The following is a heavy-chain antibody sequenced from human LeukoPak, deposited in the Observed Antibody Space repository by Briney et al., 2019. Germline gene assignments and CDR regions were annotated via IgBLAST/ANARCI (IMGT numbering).Heavy chain of an antibody. Sequence: PSETLSLTCTVSGGSISSYYWSWIRQPPGKGLEWIGYIYYSGSTNYNPSLKSRVTISVDTSKNQFSLKLSSVTAADTAVYYCARSLRSKVPAAMVIGYWGQGTLVTVPS. CDR1: GGSISSYY. J-gene: IGHJ4*02. CDR3: ARSLRSKVPAAMVIGY. D-gene: IGHD2-2*01. CDR2: IYYSGST. V-gene: IGHV4-59*01.